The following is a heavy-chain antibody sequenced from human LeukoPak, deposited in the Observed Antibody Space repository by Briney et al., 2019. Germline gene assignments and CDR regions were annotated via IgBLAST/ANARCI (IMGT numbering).Heavy chain of an antibody. CDR3: ARLGTQVGATGGY. CDR1: GFTFSSYA. D-gene: IGHD1-26*01. J-gene: IGHJ4*02. CDR2: ISSNGGST. V-gene: IGHV3-64*01. Sequence: GGSLRLSCAASGFTFSSYAMHWVRQAPGKGLEYVSAISSNGGSTYYANPVKGRFTISRDNSKNTLYLQMGSLRAEDMAVYYCARLGTQVGATGGYWGQGTLVTVSS.